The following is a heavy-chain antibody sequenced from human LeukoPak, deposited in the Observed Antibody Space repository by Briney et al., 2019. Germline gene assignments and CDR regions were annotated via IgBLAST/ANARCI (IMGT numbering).Heavy chain of an antibody. J-gene: IGHJ5*02. CDR1: GGSISSYY. CDR2: IYYSGST. Sequence: SGTLSLTCTVSGGSISSYYWSWIRQPPGKGLEWIGYIYYSGSTNYNPSLKSRVTISVDTSKNQFSLKLSSVTAADTAVYYCARNIAAAGATWFDHWGQGTLVTVSS. CDR3: ARNIAAAGATWFDH. V-gene: IGHV4-59*01. D-gene: IGHD6-13*01.